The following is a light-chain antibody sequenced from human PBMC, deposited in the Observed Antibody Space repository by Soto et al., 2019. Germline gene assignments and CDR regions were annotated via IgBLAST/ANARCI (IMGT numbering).Light chain of an antibody. V-gene: IGKV1-27*01. J-gene: IGKJ3*01. CDR3: QKYNSATFT. Sequence: DIQMTQSPSSLSASVGDRVTITCRASQGISNYLAWYQQKPGKVPKLLIYAASTLQSGDPSRFSGSGSGTDFTLTISILQPEDVATYYCQKYNSATFTFGPGTKVDIK. CDR1: QGISNY. CDR2: AAS.